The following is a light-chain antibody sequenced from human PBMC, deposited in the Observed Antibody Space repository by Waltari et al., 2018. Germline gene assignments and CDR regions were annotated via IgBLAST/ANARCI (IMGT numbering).Light chain of an antibody. J-gene: IGKJ2*01. CDR3: QHYNNGPYT. Sequence: EIVMTQSPAILSVSPGERATLSCRASQSVGSKLAWYQQKRGQAPRLLIYGASTRAAGIPARFSGSRSGTQFTLTISSQQSGDFAVYYCQHYNNGPYTFGQGTKLEIK. V-gene: IGKV3-15*01. CDR1: QSVGSK. CDR2: GAS.